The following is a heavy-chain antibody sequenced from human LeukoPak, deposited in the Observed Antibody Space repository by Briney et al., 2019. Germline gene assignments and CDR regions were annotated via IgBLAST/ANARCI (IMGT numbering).Heavy chain of an antibody. CDR3: AKGGQWLVREGFFDY. J-gene: IGHJ4*02. D-gene: IGHD6-19*01. CDR1: GFTVSSNY. CDR2: IYSGGST. V-gene: IGHV3-53*01. Sequence: GGSLRLSCAASGFTVSSNYMSWVRQAPGKGLEWVSVIYSGGSTYYADSVKGRFTISRDNSKNTLYLQMDSLRAEDTAIFYCAKGGQWLVREGFFDYWGQGTLVTVSS.